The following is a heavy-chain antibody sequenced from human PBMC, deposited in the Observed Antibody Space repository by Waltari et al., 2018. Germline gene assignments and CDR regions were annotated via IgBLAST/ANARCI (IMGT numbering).Heavy chain of an antibody. D-gene: IGHD2-15*01. J-gene: IGHJ6*02. CDR1: GGTFSSYA. CDR3: ARDPTVGYCSGGSCSGMDV. CDR2: IIPICGTE. V-gene: IGHV1-69*08. Sequence: QVQLVQSGAEVKKPGSSVKVSCKASGGTFSSYAISWVRQAPGQGLEWMGRIIPICGTENDAQKFQGRVTITADKSTSTAYMELSSLRSEDTAVYYCARDPTVGYCSGGSCSGMDVWGQGTTVTVSS.